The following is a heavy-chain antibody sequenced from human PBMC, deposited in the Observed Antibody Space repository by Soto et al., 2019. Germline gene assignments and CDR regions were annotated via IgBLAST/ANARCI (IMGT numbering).Heavy chain of an antibody. CDR1: GFTFSSYA. D-gene: IGHD3-3*01. Sequence: GGSLRLSCAASGFTFSSYAMSWGRQAPGKGLEWVSAISGSGGSTYYADSVKGRFTISRDNSKNTLYLQMNSLRAEDTAVYYCAKDPLFPTRIFGVVIIGDYYGMDVWGQGTTVTVSS. V-gene: IGHV3-23*01. J-gene: IGHJ6*02. CDR2: ISGSGGST. CDR3: AKDPLFPTRIFGVVIIGDYYGMDV.